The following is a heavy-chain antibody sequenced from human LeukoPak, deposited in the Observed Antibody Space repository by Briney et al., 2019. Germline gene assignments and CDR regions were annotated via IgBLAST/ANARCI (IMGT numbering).Heavy chain of an antibody. J-gene: IGHJ6*02. CDR1: GGSISGSSYY. D-gene: IGHD3-3*01. CDR2: INHSGST. V-gene: IGHV4-39*01. CDR3: ARHDFWSGLDV. Sequence: SETLSLTCTVSGGSISGSSYYWGWIRQPPGKGLEWIGEINHSGSTNYNPSLKSRVTISVDTSKNQFSLKLSSVTAADTAVYYCARHDFWSGLDVWGQGTTVTVSS.